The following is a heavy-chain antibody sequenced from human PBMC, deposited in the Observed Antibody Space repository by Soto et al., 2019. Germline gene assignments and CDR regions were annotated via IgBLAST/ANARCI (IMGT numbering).Heavy chain of an antibody. CDR2: ISGSGGAT. CDR3: AXAGRPYYDLWSENRFDP. CDR1: GFSFTTYA. J-gene: IGHJ5*02. D-gene: IGHD3-3*01. Sequence: PGGSLRLSCAASGFSFTTYAMTWVRQGPGKGLEWVSSISGSGGATYYADSVEGRFTISRDDSKNTLFLQMDSLRAEDTALYYCAXAGRPYYDLWSENRFDPWGQGTLVTVSS. V-gene: IGHV3-23*01.